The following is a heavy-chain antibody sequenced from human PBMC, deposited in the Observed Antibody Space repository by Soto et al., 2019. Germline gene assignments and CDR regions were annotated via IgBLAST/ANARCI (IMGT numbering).Heavy chain of an antibody. D-gene: IGHD5-12*01. CDR3: ARDQSRDGYQIDAFDI. CDR2: ISSSGSTI. V-gene: IGHV3-48*03. CDR1: GFTFSSYD. J-gene: IGHJ3*02. Sequence: GGSLRLSCAASGFTFSSYDMNWVRQAPGKGLEWVSYISSSGSTIYYAASVKGRFTISRDNAKNSLYLQMNSLRAEDTAVYYCARDQSRDGYQIDAFDIWGQGTMVTVSS.